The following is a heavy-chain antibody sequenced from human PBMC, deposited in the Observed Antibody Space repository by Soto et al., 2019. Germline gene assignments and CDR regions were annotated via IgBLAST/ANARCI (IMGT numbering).Heavy chain of an antibody. D-gene: IGHD5-12*01. CDR1: GGSISSSSYY. CDR2: IYYSGST. Sequence: QLQLQESGPGLVKPSETLSLTCTVSGGSISSSSYYWGWIRQPPGKGLEWIGSIYYSGSTYYNPSLKSRVTISVATSKNQFSRKLSSVTAADTAVYYCAKHPISRYSGYLYNWFDPWGQGTLVTVSS. CDR3: AKHPISRYSGYLYNWFDP. J-gene: IGHJ5*02. V-gene: IGHV4-39*01.